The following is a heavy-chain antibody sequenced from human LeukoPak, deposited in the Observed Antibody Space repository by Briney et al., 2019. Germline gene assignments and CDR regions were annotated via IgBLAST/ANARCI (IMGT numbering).Heavy chain of an antibody. CDR2: IYYSGST. Sequence: SETLSLTCTVSGGSISSSSYYWGRIRPPPGKGLEWIGSIYYSGSTYYNPSLKSRVTISVDTSKNQFSLKLSSVTAADTAVYYCARQLGYCSSTSCYADKVDYWGQGTLVTVSS. CDR3: ARQLGYCSSTSCYADKVDY. J-gene: IGHJ4*02. CDR1: GGSISSSSYY. V-gene: IGHV4-39*01. D-gene: IGHD2-2*01.